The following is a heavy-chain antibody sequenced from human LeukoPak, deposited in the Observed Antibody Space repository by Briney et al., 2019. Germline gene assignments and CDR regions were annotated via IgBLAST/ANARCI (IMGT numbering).Heavy chain of an antibody. CDR3: AKGRMMATIMISFDY. V-gene: IGHV3-30*18. D-gene: IGHD5-24*01. CDR2: ISYDGSTQ. J-gene: IGHJ4*02. Sequence: GTSLRLSCAASGFTFSSYGMHWVRQAPGKGLEWVAVISYDGSTQYYADSVKGRFTISRDNSNNMLSLQMNSLKAGDTAVYYCAKGRMMATIMISFDYWGRGTLVTVSS. CDR1: GFTFSSYG.